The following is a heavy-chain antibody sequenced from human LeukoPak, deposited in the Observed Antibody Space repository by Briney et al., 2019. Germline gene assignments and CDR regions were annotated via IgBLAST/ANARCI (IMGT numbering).Heavy chain of an antibody. Sequence: PGGSLRLSCVVSGFTVSSNYMSWVRQAPGMGLEWVSLISGDERTYYADSVKGRFTISRDDSKNTLYLQMNSLKTEDTAVYYCTTEYNFNYYDSSGYYYWGQGTLVTVSS. CDR2: ISGDERT. CDR1: GFTVSSNY. J-gene: IGHJ4*02. V-gene: IGHV3-53*01. CDR3: TTEYNFNYYDSSGYYY. D-gene: IGHD3-22*01.